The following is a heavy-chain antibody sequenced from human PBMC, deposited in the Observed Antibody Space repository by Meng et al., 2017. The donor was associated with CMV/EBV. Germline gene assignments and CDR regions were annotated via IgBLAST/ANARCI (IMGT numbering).Heavy chain of an antibody. CDR1: GYSFTSYW. J-gene: IGHJ6*02. V-gene: IGHV5-51*01. CDR2: IYPGDSDT. Sequence: GESLKISCKGSGYSFTSYWIGWVRQMPGKGLEWMGIIYPGDSDTRYSPSFQGQATISADKSISTAYLQWSSLKASDTAMYYCARSFRFGHSSPTGYYYYGMDVWGQGTTVTVSS. D-gene: IGHD6-13*01. CDR3: ARSFRFGHSSPTGYYYYGMDV.